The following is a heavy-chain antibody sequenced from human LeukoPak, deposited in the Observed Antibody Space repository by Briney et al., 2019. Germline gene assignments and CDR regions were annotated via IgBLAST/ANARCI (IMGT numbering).Heavy chain of an antibody. CDR3: ARDRVTGLRFLEWLSNDAFDI. V-gene: IGHV3-21*01. CDR1: GFTFSSYS. J-gene: IGHJ3*02. CDR2: ISSSSSYI. Sequence: PGGSLRLSCAASGFTFSSYSMNWVRQAPGKGLEWVSSISSSSSYIYYADSVKGRFTISRDNAKNSLYLQMNSLRAEDTAVYYCARDRVTGLRFLEWLSNDAFDIWGQGTMVTVSS. D-gene: IGHD3-3*01.